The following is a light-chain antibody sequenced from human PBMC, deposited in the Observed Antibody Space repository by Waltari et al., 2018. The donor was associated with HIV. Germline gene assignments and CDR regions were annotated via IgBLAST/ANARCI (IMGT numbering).Light chain of an antibody. CDR2: GAS. V-gene: IGKV3-15*01. CDR1: QSVGDN. Sequence: EIVMTQSPATLSVSPGERATLTCRASQSVGDNLAWFQQKPGQAPRLLIYGASTRATGIPTRFSGSGSGTDFTLTISRLEPEDFAVYYCQQYGSSPTFGQGTRLEIK. J-gene: IGKJ5*01. CDR3: QQYGSSPT.